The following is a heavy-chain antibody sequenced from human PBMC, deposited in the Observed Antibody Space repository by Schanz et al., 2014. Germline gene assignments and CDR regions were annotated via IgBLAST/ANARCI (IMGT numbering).Heavy chain of an antibody. V-gene: IGHV4-59*12. CDR2: VYYNGDT. J-gene: IGHJ4*02. D-gene: IGHD5-18*01. Sequence: QVQLQQWGPGLVKPSETLSLTCTVSGASLSSYYWTWIRQPPGMGLEWIGYVYYNGDTNYNPSLKSRLTISVDTSKKQFSLRLNSVTAADTAVYYCARSVGMVRRYFDSWGQGNLVTVSS. CDR3: ARSVGMVRRYFDS. CDR1: GASLSSYY.